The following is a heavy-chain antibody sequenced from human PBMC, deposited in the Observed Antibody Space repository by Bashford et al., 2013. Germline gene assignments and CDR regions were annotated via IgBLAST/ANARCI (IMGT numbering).Heavy chain of an antibody. D-gene: IGHD1-26*01. CDR2: IKSKTDGGTT. V-gene: IGHV3-15*07. CDR3: TRVIWRPRYSGRLDLDY. CDR1: GFTFSSHG. J-gene: IGHJ4*02. Sequence: GGSLRLSCAASGFTFSSHGMHWVRQAPGKGLEWVGRIKSKTDGGTTDYAAPVKGRFTISRDDSKNTLYLQMNSLKTEDTAVYYCTRVIWRPRYSGRLDLDYWGQGTLVTVSS.